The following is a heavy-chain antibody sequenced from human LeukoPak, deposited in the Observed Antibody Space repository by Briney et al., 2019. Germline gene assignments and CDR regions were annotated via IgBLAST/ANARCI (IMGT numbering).Heavy chain of an antibody. CDR3: ARMSANYIDF. J-gene: IGHJ4*02. D-gene: IGHD3-3*01. V-gene: IGHV3-33*01. CDR2: IWYDGSKK. CDR1: GLAFRTHG. Sequence: PGGSLRLSCAASGLAFRTHGMHWVRQAPGKGLEWVAVIWYDGSKKYYEDSVKGRFTISRDNSENTLDLQMNSLRAEDTAVYYCARMSANYIDFWGQGTLVSVSS.